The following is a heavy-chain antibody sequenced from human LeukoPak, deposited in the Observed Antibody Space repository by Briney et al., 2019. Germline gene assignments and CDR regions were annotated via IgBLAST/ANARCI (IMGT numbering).Heavy chain of an antibody. D-gene: IGHD3-10*01. CDR1: GYTFTSYG. Sequence: ASVKVSCKASGYTFTSYGISWVRQAPGQGLEWMGWISAYNGNTNYAQKLQGRVTMTTDTSTSTAYMELRSLRSDGTAVYYCARVRITMVRGVIGWFDPCGQGTLVTVSS. CDR3: ARVRITMVRGVIGWFDP. V-gene: IGHV1-18*04. J-gene: IGHJ5*02. CDR2: ISAYNGNT.